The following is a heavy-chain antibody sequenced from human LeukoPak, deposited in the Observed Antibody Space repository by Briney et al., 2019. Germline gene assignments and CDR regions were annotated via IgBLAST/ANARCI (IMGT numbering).Heavy chain of an antibody. CDR2: INHSGST. CDR3: ARGAVVTAIGARTGIDY. CDR1: GGPFSGYY. D-gene: IGHD2-21*02. V-gene: IGHV4-34*01. J-gene: IGHJ4*02. Sequence: SETLSLTCAVYGGPFSGYYWSWIRQPPGKGLEWIGEINHSGSTNYNPSLKSRVTISVDTSKNQFSLKLSSVTAADTAVYYCARGAVVTAIGARTGIDYWGQGTLVTVSS.